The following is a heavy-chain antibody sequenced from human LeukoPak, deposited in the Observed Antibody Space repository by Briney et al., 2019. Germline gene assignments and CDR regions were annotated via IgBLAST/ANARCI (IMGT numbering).Heavy chain of an antibody. Sequence: GGSLRLSCAASGFTFCNAWMSWVRPAPGKGLEWVGRIISKTDGGTTDYAPPGKGRFTISTDDSKNTLYLQMNSLKTEYTAVYYCTTDRYGSGSYGDYYYYYGIDVWGQGTTVTVSS. CDR3: TTDRYGSGSYGDYYYYYGIDV. V-gene: IGHV3-15*01. CDR2: IISKTDGGTT. J-gene: IGHJ6*02. CDR1: GFTFCNAW. D-gene: IGHD3-10*01.